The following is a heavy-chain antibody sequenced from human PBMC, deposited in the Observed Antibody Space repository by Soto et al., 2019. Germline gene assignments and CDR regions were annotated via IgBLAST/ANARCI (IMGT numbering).Heavy chain of an antibody. V-gene: IGHV3-30*03. CDR2: VAYDGSKT. Sequence: QVPLVESGGGVVQPGRSLRLTCAASGFTFSSNGMHWGRQAPGKGLEWVALVAYDGSKTYYGDSVRGRFTISRDNSENTLYLQMNSLRAEDTAVYYCARWVGGSMYDNSGKYDSWGQGTLVTVSS. D-gene: IGHD3-22*01. CDR3: ARWVGGSMYDNSGKYDS. J-gene: IGHJ5*01. CDR1: GFTFSSNG.